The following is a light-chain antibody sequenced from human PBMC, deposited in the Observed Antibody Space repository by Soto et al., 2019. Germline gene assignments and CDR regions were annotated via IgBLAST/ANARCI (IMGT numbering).Light chain of an antibody. CDR1: QDISSF. J-gene: IGKJ4*01. V-gene: IGKV1-8*01. CDR3: QHDYNYPST. Sequence: AIRMTQSPSSLSASTGDRVTITCRASQDISSFLAWYQQKPGQAPKLLIYSASTLQSGVPSRFSGSGSGTDFTLTISSLHSEDFATYYCQHDYNYPSTFGGGTKVEIK. CDR2: SAS.